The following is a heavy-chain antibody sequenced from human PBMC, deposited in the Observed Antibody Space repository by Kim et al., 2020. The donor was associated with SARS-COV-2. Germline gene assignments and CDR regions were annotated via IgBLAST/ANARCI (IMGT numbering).Heavy chain of an antibody. J-gene: IGHJ4*02. V-gene: IGHV5-10-1*01. CDR1: GYSFTSYW. D-gene: IGHD6-13*01. CDR2: IDPSDSYT. Sequence: GESLKISCKGSGYSFTSYWISWVRQMPGKGLEWMGRIDPSDSYTNYSPSFQGHVTISADKSISTAYLQWSSLKASDTAMYYCARTLGYSSSWSRRGRRDVDYWGQGTLVTVSS. CDR3: ARTLGYSSSWSRRGRRDVDY.